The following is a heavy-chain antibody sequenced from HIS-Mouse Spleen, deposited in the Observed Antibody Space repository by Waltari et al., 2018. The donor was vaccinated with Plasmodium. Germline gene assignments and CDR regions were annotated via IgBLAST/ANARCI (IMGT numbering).Heavy chain of an antibody. Sequence: EVQLVESGGGLVQPGGSLRLPCAACGSTFGSYWMSWVRQAPGKGLEWVANIKQDGSEKYYVDSVKGRFTISRDNAKNSLYLQMNSLRAEDTAVYYCASSWYWYFDLWGRGTLVTVSS. D-gene: IGHD6-13*01. V-gene: IGHV3-7*01. CDR2: IKQDGSEK. CDR3: ASSWYWYFDL. J-gene: IGHJ2*01. CDR1: GSTFGSYW.